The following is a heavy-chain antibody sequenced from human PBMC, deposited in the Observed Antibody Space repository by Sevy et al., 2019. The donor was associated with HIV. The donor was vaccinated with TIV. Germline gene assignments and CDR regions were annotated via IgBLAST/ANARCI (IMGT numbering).Heavy chain of an antibody. Sequence: SETLSLTCAVSGGSICTYYWSWIRQPPGKGLEWIGFMYYSGSTDYNPSLKSRVTISVDTSKNQFSLKLTSVTAADTAVYYCARGGTRGWNSDLWGRGTLVTVSS. CDR3: ARGGTRGWNSDL. CDR1: GGSICTYY. CDR2: MYYSGST. V-gene: IGHV4-59*01. J-gene: IGHJ2*01. D-gene: IGHD2-8*01.